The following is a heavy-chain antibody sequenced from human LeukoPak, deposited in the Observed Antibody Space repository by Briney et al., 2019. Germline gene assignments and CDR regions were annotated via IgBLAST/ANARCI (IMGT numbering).Heavy chain of an antibody. CDR2: ISSSGSTI. V-gene: IGHV3-48*03. D-gene: IGHD6-13*01. CDR3: AKDSSSWNPNNFDY. Sequence: GGSLRLSCAASGFTFSSYEMNWVRQAPGKGLEWVSYISSSGSTIYYADSVKGRFTISRDNAKNSLYLQMNSLRAEDTAVYYCAKDSSSWNPNNFDYWGQGTLVTVSS. CDR1: GFTFSSYE. J-gene: IGHJ4*02.